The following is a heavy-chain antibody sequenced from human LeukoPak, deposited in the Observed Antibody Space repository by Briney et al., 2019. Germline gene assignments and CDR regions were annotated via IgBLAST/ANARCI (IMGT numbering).Heavy chain of an antibody. CDR3: ARKHYYDSSGYSAYFDY. Sequence: KPSETLSLTCTVSGGSISSYYWSWIRQPPGKGLEWIGYIYYSGSTSYNPSLKSRVTISVDTSKNQFSLKLSSVTAADTAVYYCARKHYYDSSGYSAYFDYWGQGTLVTVSS. J-gene: IGHJ4*02. CDR1: GGSISSYY. D-gene: IGHD3-22*01. CDR2: IYYSGST. V-gene: IGHV4-59*01.